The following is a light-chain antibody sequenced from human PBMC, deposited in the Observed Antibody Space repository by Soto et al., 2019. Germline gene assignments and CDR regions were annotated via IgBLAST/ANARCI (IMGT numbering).Light chain of an antibody. CDR2: EVN. CDR1: SKVVGGYNY. V-gene: IGLV2-8*02. CDR3: SSFAVSNSFV. Sequence: HSDLTHAAYATRVPRQGRPIFKTGTSKVVGGYNYVSWYQQHPGKAPKLMIYEVNKRPSGVPDRFSGSKSGNTASLTVSGLQAEDEADYYCSSFAVSNSFVFGTGTKVTVL. J-gene: IGLJ1*01.